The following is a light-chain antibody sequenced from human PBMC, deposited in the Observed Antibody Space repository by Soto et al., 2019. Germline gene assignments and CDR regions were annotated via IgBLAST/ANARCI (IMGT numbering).Light chain of an antibody. V-gene: IGLV2-14*01. CDR3: SSYDSSLSGYV. CDR1: MRDVGAYNL. Sequence: SVLTQPASVSGSPGQSITISCAGTMRDVGAYNLVSWYQQHPGRAPQLMIYEVRNRPSGISFRFSGSKSGNTASLTISGLQAEDEADYYCSSYDSSLSGYVFGTGTKVTVL. J-gene: IGLJ1*01. CDR2: EVR.